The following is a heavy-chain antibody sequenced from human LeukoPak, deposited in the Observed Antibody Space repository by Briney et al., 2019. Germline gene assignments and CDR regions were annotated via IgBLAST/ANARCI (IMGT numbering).Heavy chain of an antibody. J-gene: IGHJ4*02. D-gene: IGHD4-17*01. CDR1: GFSLFSSGVG. V-gene: IGHV2-5*02. CDR2: VYWDDNK. Sequence: SGPTLVKPTQTLTLTCTFTGFSLFSSGVGVGWIRQPPGRALEWLALVYWDDNKLYSPSLKSRLTITKDASKNQVVLTLTNMDPVDTATYYCAHYGDYRFLYYFDHWGQRAPVTVSS. CDR3: AHYGDYRFLYYFDH.